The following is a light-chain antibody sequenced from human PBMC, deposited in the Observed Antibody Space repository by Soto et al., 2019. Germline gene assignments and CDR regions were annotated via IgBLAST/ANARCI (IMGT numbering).Light chain of an antibody. Sequence: EIVMTQSPATLSVSPGERATLSCRASQSVSSNVAWYQQKTGQAPRLLIYGASTRAPGIPARFSGSGSETEFTLTISSLQSEDFAVYYCQKYSRLPMYTFGQGT. CDR3: QKYSRLPMYT. V-gene: IGKV3-15*01. CDR2: GAS. CDR1: QSVSSN. J-gene: IGKJ2*01.